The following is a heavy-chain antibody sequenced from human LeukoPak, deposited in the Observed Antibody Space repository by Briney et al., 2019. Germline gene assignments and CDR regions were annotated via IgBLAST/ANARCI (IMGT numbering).Heavy chain of an antibody. D-gene: IGHD2-8*01. CDR3: ARSQSGYCSNGVCYCGY. CDR1: GYSFTSYW. CDR2: IYPGDSDT. J-gene: IGHJ4*02. V-gene: IGHV5-51*01. Sequence: GESLKISCKGSGYSFTSYWIGWVRQMPGQALEWMGIIYPGDSDTRYSPSFQGHVTISADKSISTAYLQWSSLKASDTAMYYCARSQSGYCSNGVCYCGYWGQGTLVTVSS.